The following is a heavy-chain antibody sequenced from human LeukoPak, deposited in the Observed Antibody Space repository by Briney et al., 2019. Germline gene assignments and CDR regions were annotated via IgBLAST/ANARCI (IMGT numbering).Heavy chain of an antibody. V-gene: IGHV4-34*01. CDR2: INHSGST. J-gene: IGHJ5*02. CDR1: GVSFSGYY. CDR3: ARTAYSSSSSWFDP. D-gene: IGHD6-6*01. Sequence: PSETLSLTCAVYGVSFSGYYWSWIRQPPGKGLEWIGEINHSGSTNYNPSLKSRVTISVDTSKNQFSLKLSSVTATDTAEYYCARTAYSSSSSWFDPWGQGTLVTVSS.